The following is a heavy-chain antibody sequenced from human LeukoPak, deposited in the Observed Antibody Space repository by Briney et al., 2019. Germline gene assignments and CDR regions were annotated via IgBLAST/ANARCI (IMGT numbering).Heavy chain of an antibody. J-gene: IGHJ4*02. CDR1: GYTFTSYY. Sequence: ASVKVSCKASGYTFTSYYMHWVRQAPGQGLEWMGIINPSGGSTSYAQKFQGRVTMTEDTSTDTAYMELSSLRSEDTAVYYCATEVVVVTRGGFGYWGQGTLVTVSS. CDR2: INPSGGST. V-gene: IGHV1-46*01. D-gene: IGHD3-22*01. CDR3: ATEVVVVTRGGFGY.